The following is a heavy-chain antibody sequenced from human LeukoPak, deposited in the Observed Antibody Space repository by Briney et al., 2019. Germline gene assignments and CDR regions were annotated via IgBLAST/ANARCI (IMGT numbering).Heavy chain of an antibody. CDR3: ARGSPRVGALDY. CDR1: GGTFSSYA. Sequence: GASVKVSCKASGGTFSSYAISWVRQAPGQGLEWMGGIIPIFGTANYAQKFQGRVTITTDESTSTAYMELSSLRSEDTAVYYCARGSPRVGALDYWGQGTLVTVSS. J-gene: IGHJ4*02. V-gene: IGHV1-69*05. D-gene: IGHD1-26*01. CDR2: IIPIFGTA.